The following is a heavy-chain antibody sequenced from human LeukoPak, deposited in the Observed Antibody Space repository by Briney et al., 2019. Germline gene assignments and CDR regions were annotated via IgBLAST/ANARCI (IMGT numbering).Heavy chain of an antibody. CDR3: ASRTYYYDSSGYREYFDY. CDR2: IYHSGST. D-gene: IGHD3-22*01. Sequence: SQTLSLTCTVSGGSISSGGYSWGWIRQPPGKGLEWIGYIYHSGSTYYNPSLKSRVTISVDRSKNQFSLKLSSVTAADTAVYYCASRTYYYDSSGYREYFDYWGQGTLVTVSS. J-gene: IGHJ4*02. V-gene: IGHV4-30-2*01. CDR1: GGSISSGGYS.